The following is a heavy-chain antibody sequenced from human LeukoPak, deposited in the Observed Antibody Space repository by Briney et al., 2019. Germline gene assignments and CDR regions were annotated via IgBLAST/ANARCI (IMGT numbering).Heavy chain of an antibody. D-gene: IGHD4-17*01. Sequence: ASVKVSCKASGYTFTSYDINWVRQATGQGLEWMGWMNPNSGNTGYAQKFQGRVTMTRNTSISTAYMELRSLRSDDTAVYYCARNDYGDYVLYFDYWGQGTLVTVSS. V-gene: IGHV1-8*01. CDR3: ARNDYGDYVLYFDY. CDR2: MNPNSGNT. J-gene: IGHJ4*02. CDR1: GYTFTSYD.